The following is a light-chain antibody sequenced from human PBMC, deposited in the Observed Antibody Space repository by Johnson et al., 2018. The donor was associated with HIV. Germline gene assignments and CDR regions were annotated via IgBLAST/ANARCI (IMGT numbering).Light chain of an antibody. CDR2: EKN. CDR1: SSNIGDSY. Sequence: QSVLTQPPSVSAAPGHNVTISCSGSSSNIGDSYISWYQQLPGAAPKLLIYEKNKRPSGIPDRFSASKSGTSATLDITGLQTGDEADYYCGTWDSSLGAHYIFGPGPKVTVL. J-gene: IGLJ1*01. CDR3: GTWDSSLGAHYI. V-gene: IGLV1-51*02.